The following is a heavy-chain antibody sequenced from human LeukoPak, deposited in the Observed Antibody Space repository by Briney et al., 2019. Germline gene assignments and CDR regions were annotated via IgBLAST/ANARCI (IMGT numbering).Heavy chain of an antibody. V-gene: IGHV1-8*01. CDR3: ARAFANRRDAFDI. CDR2: MNPNSGNT. D-gene: IGHD1-14*01. J-gene: IGHJ3*02. Sequence: ASVKVSCKASGYTFTSYDINWVRQATGQGLEWMGWMNPNSGNTGYAQKFQGRVTMTRNTSISTAYTELSSLRSEDTAVYYCARAFANRRDAFDIWGQGTMVTVSS. CDR1: GYTFTSYD.